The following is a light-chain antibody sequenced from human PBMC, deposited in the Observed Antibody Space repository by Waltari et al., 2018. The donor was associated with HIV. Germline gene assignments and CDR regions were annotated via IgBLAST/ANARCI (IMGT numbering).Light chain of an antibody. V-gene: IGKV1-8*01. CDR3: QQYFDYPRT. CDR2: SAS. Sequence: IRMTQSPASLSASTGDRVTITCRASQDVSTDLAWYQQKPGQAPKLLILSASTLQTGVPSRFVGSGSGTDFTFTITCLQSEDFATYYCQQYFDYPRTFGQGTKVE. CDR1: QDVSTD. J-gene: IGKJ1*01.